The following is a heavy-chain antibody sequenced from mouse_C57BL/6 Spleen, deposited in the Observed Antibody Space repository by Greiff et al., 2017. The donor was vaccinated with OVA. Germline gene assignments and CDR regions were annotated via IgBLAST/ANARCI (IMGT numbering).Heavy chain of an antibody. Sequence: EVKLVESGGDLVKPGGSLKLSCAASGFTFSSYGMSWVRQTPDKRLEWVATISSGGSYTYYPDSVKGRFTISRDNAKNTLYLQMSSLKSEDTAMYYGARHYYGSSDYWGQGTTLTVSS. D-gene: IGHD1-1*01. V-gene: IGHV5-6*01. CDR1: GFTFSSYG. J-gene: IGHJ2*01. CDR2: ISSGGSYT. CDR3: ARHYYGSSDY.